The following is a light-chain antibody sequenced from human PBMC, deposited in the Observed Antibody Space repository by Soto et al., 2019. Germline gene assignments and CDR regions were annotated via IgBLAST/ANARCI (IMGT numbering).Light chain of an antibody. CDR2: EVS. CDR1: IHYDF. J-gene: IGLJ1*01. Sequence: QSALTQPASVSGSPGQSITISCTGYIHYDFVSWYQQHPGTAPKLVIYEVSYRPSGTSDRFSGSKSGHTASLTISGLQTEDEAVYYCGSYTSSSNYVFGTGTKLTVL. V-gene: IGLV2-14*01. CDR3: GSYTSSSNYV.